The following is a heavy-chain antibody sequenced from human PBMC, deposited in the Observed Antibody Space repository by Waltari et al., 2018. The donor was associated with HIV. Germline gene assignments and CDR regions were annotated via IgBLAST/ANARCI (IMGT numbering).Heavy chain of an antibody. CDR1: GGSVSSGSYY. CDR3: AGRYSSRLGELSLYEKH. CDR2: IYYSGST. Sequence: QVQLQESGPGLVKHSETLSLTCTVSGGSVSSGSYYWSWIRQPPGKGLEWIGYIYYSGSTNYNPSLKSRVTISVDTSKNQFSLKLSSVTAADTAVYYCAGRYSSRLGELSLYEKHWGQGTLVTVSS. D-gene: IGHD3-16*02. V-gene: IGHV4-61*01. J-gene: IGHJ1*01.